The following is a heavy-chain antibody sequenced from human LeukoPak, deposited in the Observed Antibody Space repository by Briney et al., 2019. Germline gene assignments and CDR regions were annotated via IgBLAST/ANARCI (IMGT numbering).Heavy chain of an antibody. D-gene: IGHD4-17*01. V-gene: IGHV3-48*04. CDR3: ARDHRLLDYGDYYHDY. CDR1: GFTFSSYS. CDR2: ISSSSSTI. J-gene: IGHJ4*02. Sequence: PGGSLRLSCAASGFTFSSYSMNWVRQAPGKGLEWVSYISSSSSTIYYADSVKGRFTISRDNAKNSLYLQMNSLRAEDTAVYYCARDHRLLDYGDYYHDYWGQGTLVTVSS.